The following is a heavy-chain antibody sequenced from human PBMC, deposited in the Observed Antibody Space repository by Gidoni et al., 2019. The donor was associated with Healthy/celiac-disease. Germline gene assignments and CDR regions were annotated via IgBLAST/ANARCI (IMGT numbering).Heavy chain of an antibody. CDR1: GYTFTGYY. D-gene: IGHD1-26*01. J-gene: IGHJ3*02. Sequence: QVQLVQSGAEVKKPGASVKVSCKASGYTFTGYYMPWVRQAPGQGLEWMGWINPNSGGTNYAQKFQGWVTMTRDTSISTAYMELSRLRSDDTAVYYCARSNAWELLLPYPEAQGDAFDIWGQGTMVTVSS. CDR3: ARSNAWELLLPYPEAQGDAFDI. V-gene: IGHV1-2*04. CDR2: INPNSGGT.